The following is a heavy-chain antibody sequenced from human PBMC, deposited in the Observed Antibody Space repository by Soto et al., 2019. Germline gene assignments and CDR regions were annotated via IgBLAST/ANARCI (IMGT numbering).Heavy chain of an antibody. V-gene: IGHV1-3*01. Sequence: VKVSCKASGYTFTTYPIHWVRQAPGQGLEWMGWINPGNGDRDYLQKFQGRVTVTRDTSASTVYMELSSLTSEDTAVYYCARKDYYRSGIYYFDYWGQGTLVTVSS. J-gene: IGHJ4*02. CDR2: INPGNGDR. CDR3: ARKDYYRSGIYYFDY. CDR1: GYTFTTYP. D-gene: IGHD3-10*01.